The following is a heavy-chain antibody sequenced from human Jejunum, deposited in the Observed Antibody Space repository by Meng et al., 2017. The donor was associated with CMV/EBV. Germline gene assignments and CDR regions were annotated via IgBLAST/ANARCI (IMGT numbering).Heavy chain of an antibody. CDR1: GFTFSSHS. CDR2: ISGSDGST. Sequence: SLTISCAASGFTFSSHSMGWVRQAPGKGLEWVSAISGSDGSTHYADSVKGRFTISRDNSKNTLYLQMNSLRAEDTAVYYCARLTDFWGQGTLVTVSS. J-gene: IGHJ4*02. D-gene: IGHD2-8*01. CDR3: ARLTDF. V-gene: IGHV3-23*01.